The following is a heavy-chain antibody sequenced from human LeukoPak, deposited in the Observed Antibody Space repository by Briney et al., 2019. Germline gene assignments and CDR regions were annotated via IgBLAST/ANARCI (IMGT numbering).Heavy chain of an antibody. J-gene: IGHJ4*02. Sequence: GGSLRLSCAASGFIFSGHVMHWVRQAPGKGLEWASLISYDGSNKDYADSVKGRFTISRDNSKNTLYLQMNGLRAEDTAVYYCARAGFPYSSGWYSPDPYFDYWGQGTLVTVSS. CDR1: GFIFSGHV. CDR3: ARAGFPYSSGWYSPDPYFDY. V-gene: IGHV3-30-3*01. D-gene: IGHD6-19*01. CDR2: ISYDGSNK.